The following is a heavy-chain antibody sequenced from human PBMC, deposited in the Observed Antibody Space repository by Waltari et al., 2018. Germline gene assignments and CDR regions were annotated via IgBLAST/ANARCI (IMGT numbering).Heavy chain of an antibody. CDR2: IIPVLGTA. J-gene: IGHJ6*02. V-gene: IGHV1-69*14. CDR3: ASCSSTSCLISYYFYMDV. Sequence: QVQLVQSGAEVKKAGSSVKVSCMASGVTFSSNPVSWVRQAPGQGLEWMGGIIPVLGTANYAKKVQGRVTITADRATSTAYMEMTSLRSDDTAVYYCASCSSTSCLISYYFYMDVWGQGTTVTVSS. CDR1: GVTFSSNP. D-gene: IGHD3-3*01.